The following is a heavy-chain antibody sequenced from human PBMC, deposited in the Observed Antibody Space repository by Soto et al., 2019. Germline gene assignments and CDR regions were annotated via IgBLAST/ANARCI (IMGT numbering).Heavy chain of an antibody. CDR1: GGSFSGYY. CDR2: INHSGST. J-gene: IGHJ6*02. CDR3: ARAHYYGSGSYYNEAGMDV. Sequence: PSETLSLTCAVYGGSFSGYYWSWIRQPPGKGLEWIGEINHSGSTNYNPSLKSRVTISVDTSKNQFSLKLSSVTAADTAVYYCARAHYYGSGSYYNEAGMDVWGQGTTVTVSS. D-gene: IGHD3-10*01. V-gene: IGHV4-34*01.